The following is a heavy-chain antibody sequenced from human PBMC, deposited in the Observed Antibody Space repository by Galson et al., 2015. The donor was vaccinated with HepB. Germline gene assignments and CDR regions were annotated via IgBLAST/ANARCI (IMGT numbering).Heavy chain of an antibody. CDR3: AKDHEGAKS. CDR2: ISYDGSNK. J-gene: IGHJ5*02. CDR1: GFTFSSYG. Sequence: SLRLSCAASGFTFSSYGMHWVRQAPDKGLEWVAVISYDGSNKYYADSVKGRFTISRDNSKNTLYLQMNSLRAEDTAVYYCAKDHEGAKSWGQGTLVTVSS. D-gene: IGHD1-26*01. V-gene: IGHV3-30*18.